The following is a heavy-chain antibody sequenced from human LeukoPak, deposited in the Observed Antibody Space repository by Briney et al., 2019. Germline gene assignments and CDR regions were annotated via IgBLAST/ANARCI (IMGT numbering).Heavy chain of an antibody. CDR3: AKGCVSVAYLNYFDS. CDR1: GFTFSSYG. V-gene: IGHV3-30*18. CDR2: ISYDGNDK. J-gene: IGHJ4*02. Sequence: PGGSLRLSCAASGFTFSSYGMHWVRQAPGKELEWVAVISYDGNDKYYADSVKGRFTISRDHSKNTLYLQMNSLRSEDTAVYYCAKGCVSVAYLNYFDSWGQGTLVTVSS. D-gene: IGHD6-19*01.